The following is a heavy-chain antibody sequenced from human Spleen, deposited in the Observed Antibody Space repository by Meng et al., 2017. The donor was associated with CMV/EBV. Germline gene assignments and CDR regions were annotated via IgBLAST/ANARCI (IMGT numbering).Heavy chain of an antibody. CDR3: ARETTSTYAFDI. D-gene: IGHD1-7*01. CDR1: GFTFSNYA. Sequence: GESLKISCAASGFTFSNYAMHWVRQAPGRGLEWVVVISYDGTFEYYPDSLKGRFTISRDNSKNTLFLQVNSLRTEDTAVYYCARETTSTYAFDILGQGTLVTVSS. V-gene: IGHV3-30-3*01. J-gene: IGHJ3*02. CDR2: ISYDGTFE.